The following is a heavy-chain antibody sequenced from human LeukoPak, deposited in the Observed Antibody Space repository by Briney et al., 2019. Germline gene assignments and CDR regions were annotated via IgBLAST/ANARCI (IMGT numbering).Heavy chain of an antibody. CDR3: ARTPGYSYLDY. D-gene: IGHD5-18*01. CDR2: ISSSGSTI. CDR1: GFTFSNYE. J-gene: IGHJ4*02. V-gene: IGHV3-48*03. Sequence: GSLRLSWAASGFTFSNYEMKWVRQAPGKGLEWVSYISSSGSTIYYADSVKGRFTISRDNAKNSLYLQMNSLRAEDTAVYYCARTPGYSYLDYWGQGTLVTVSS.